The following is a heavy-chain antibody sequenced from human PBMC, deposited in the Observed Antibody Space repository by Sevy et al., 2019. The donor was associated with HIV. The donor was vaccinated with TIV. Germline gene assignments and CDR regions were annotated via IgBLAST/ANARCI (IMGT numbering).Heavy chain of an antibody. Sequence: GGSLRLSCAASGFTFSSYGMHWVRQAPGKGLEWVAVIWYDGSNKYHAGSVKGRFTISRDNSKNTLYLQMNSLRAEDTAVYYCARGGGHVDTACMDVWGQWTTVTVSS. CDR1: GFTFSSYG. V-gene: IGHV3-33*01. J-gene: IGHJ6*02. D-gene: IGHD5-18*01. CDR2: IWYDGSNK. CDR3: ARGGGHVDTACMDV.